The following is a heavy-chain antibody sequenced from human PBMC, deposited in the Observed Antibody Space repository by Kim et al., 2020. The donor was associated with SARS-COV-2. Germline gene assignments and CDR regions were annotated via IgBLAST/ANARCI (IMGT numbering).Heavy chain of an antibody. V-gene: IGHV4-59*01. J-gene: IGHJ6*02. CDR2: IYYSGST. Sequence: SETLSLTCTVSGGSISSYYWSWIRQPPGKGLEWIGYIYYSGSTNYNPSLKSRVTISVDTSKNQFSLKLSSVTAADTAVYYCAGQPLGTRYYYYGMDVWG. CDR3: AGQPLGTRYYYYGMDV. D-gene: IGHD7-27*01. CDR1: GGSISSYY.